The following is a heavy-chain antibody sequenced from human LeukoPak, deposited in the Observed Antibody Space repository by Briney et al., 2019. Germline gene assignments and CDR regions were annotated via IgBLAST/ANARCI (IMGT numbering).Heavy chain of an antibody. D-gene: IGHD2-21*01. Sequence: SETLSLTCTVSGGSISSYYWSWIRQPPGKGLEWIGYIYYSGSTNYNPSLKSRVTISLDTSKNQFSLRLSSVTAADTAVYYCARGVGGDYYTGFDPWGQGTLVTVSS. CDR3: ARGVGGDYYTGFDP. CDR2: IYYSGST. J-gene: IGHJ5*02. CDR1: GGSISSYY. V-gene: IGHV4-59*08.